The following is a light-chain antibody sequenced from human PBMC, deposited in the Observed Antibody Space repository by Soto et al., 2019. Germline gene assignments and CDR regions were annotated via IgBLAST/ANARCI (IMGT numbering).Light chain of an antibody. V-gene: IGLV2-14*01. CDR1: SSDVGAYNY. J-gene: IGLJ1*01. CDR3: SSYTSATTYV. CDR2: DVS. Sequence: QSALTQPASVSGSPGQSITISCTGTSSDVGAYNYDSWYQQYPGEAPKVIIYDVSHRPAGVSNRLSGSKSGNTASLTISGLQTQDEADYYCSSYTSATTYVFGTGTKVTV.